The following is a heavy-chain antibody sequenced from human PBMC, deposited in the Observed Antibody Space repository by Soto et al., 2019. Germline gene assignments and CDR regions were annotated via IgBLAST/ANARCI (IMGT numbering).Heavy chain of an antibody. CDR1: GDTFNFYT. J-gene: IGHJ4*02. D-gene: IGHD3-10*01. Sequence: QVQLVQSGAELKKPGSSVKVSCTASGDTFNFYTISWVRQAPGQGLEWMGRIIPMLGMSNYAQNFQGRVTMIADKSTSTAYRELSSLRSEDTALYYCVTNYGSGSAHVDNWGQGTLVTVSS. CDR2: IIPMLGMS. CDR3: VTNYGSGSAHVDN. V-gene: IGHV1-69*02.